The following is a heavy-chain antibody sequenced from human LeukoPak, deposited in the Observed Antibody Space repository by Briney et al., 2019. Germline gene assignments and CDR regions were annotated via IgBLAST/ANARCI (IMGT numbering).Heavy chain of an antibody. Sequence: ASETLSLTCTVSGGSISSYYWSWIRQPPGKGLEWIGYIYYSGSTNYNPSLKSRVTISVDTSKNQFSLKLSSVTAADTAVYYCARGLVRMTYDAFDIWGQGTMVTVSS. J-gene: IGHJ3*02. CDR1: GGSISSYY. CDR3: ARGLVRMTYDAFDI. D-gene: IGHD2-21*02. CDR2: IYYSGST. V-gene: IGHV4-59*01.